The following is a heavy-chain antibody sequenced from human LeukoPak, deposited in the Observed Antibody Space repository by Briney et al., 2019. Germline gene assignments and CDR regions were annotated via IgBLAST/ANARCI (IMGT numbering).Heavy chain of an antibody. D-gene: IGHD1-1*01. J-gene: IGHJ4*02. CDR2: ISGNGGST. V-gene: IGHV3-23*01. CDR3: ASDPGYAVYYFDY. CDR1: GFTFRTYA. Sequence: PGGSLRLSCAASGFTFRTYAMSCVRHAPGKGLEWVSTISGNGGSTYYADSVRGRFTISTDNSKSTLYLQMNSLRAEDTAVYYCASDPGYAVYYFDYWGQGTLVTVSS.